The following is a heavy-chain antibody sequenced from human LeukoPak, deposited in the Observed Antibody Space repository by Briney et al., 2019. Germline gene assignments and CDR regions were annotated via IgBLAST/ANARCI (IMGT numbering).Heavy chain of an antibody. CDR3: AKHYNYGSGGDYVSFDS. CDR2: ISGGGGST. D-gene: IGHD3-10*01. V-gene: IGHV3-23*01. CDR1: GFTFSSYA. J-gene: IGHJ4*02. Sequence: GGSLRLSCAASGFTFSSYAMSWVRQAPGKGLEWVSHISGGGGSTHYADSVKGRFTISRDNSKNTLYLQMGSLRAEDTAVYYCAKHYNYGSGGDYVSFDSWGQGTLATVSS.